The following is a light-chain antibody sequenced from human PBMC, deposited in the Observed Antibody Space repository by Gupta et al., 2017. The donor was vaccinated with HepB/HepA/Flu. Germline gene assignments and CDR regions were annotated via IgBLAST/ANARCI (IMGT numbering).Light chain of an antibody. V-gene: IGLV10-54*04. CDR3: SAWDSSLSAWV. CDR2: RNN. Sequence: QAGLTQPPPVSKGSRQTATLTCTGSSNNVGNEEATWLQQHQGHPPKLLSYRNNNRPSGISQRFSASRSGNTASLTITGLQPEDEADYYCSAWDSSLSAWVFGGGTKLTVL. CDR1: SNNVGNEE. J-gene: IGLJ3*02.